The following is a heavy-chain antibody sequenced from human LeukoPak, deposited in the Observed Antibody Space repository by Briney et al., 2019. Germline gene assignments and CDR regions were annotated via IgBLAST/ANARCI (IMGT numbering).Heavy chain of an antibody. CDR3: AKDLDYGDYGDWYFDL. Sequence: GGSLRLSCAASGFTFSHYGMHWVRQAPGRGLEWVAGISYDGSNKNYADSVKGRFTIARDEFKNTLYLQVNSLRDEDTAIYYCAKDLDYGDYGDWYFDLWGRGTLVTVSS. D-gene: IGHD4-17*01. CDR2: ISYDGSNK. V-gene: IGHV3-30*18. J-gene: IGHJ2*01. CDR1: GFTFSHYG.